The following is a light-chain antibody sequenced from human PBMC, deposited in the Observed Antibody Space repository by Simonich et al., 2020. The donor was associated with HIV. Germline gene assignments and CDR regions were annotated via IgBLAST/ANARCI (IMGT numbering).Light chain of an antibody. CDR3: QQSYSTPPYT. V-gene: IGKV1-39*01. J-gene: IGKJ2*01. CDR2: AAS. Sequence: DIQMTQSPSSLSASVGDRVTITCRGSQSISSYLNWDQQKPGKAPKLLIYAASTLQSGVPSRFSGSGSGTDFTLTISNLQPEDFATYYCQQSYSTPPYTFGQGTKLEIK. CDR1: QSISSY.